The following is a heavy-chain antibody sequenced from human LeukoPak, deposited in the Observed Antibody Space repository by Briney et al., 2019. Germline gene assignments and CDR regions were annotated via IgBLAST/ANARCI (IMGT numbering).Heavy chain of an antibody. Sequence: PSETLSLTCAVSGGSISSDANSWNWIRQPPGRGRHWIGYVYRGGTSQYNPSLESRVTISVDRSKNQVSLRLSSVTAADTAVYYCARGSGEGAFDIWGQGTMVTVSS. CDR3: ARGSGEGAFDI. V-gene: IGHV4-30-2*01. D-gene: IGHD3-10*01. CDR2: VYRGGTS. CDR1: GGSISSDANS. J-gene: IGHJ3*02.